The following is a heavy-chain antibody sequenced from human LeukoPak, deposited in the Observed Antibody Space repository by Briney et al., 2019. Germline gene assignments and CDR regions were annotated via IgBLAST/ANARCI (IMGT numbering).Heavy chain of an antibody. D-gene: IGHD1-26*01. J-gene: IGHJ4*02. CDR2: IYYSGST. Sequence: SETPSLTCTVSGGSISTYYWNWIRQPPGKGLEWIGYIYYSGSTNYNPSLKSRVTISVDTSKNQFSLKLRSVTAADTAVYYCAGDSVGFDSWGQGTLVTVSS. CDR1: GGSISTYY. V-gene: IGHV4-59*01. CDR3: AGDSVGFDS.